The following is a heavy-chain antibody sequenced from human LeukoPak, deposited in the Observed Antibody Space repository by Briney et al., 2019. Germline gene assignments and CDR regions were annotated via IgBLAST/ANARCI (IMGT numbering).Heavy chain of an antibody. CDR2: ISESGSSI. CDR1: GFTFSTYE. Sequence: GGSLRLSCAASGFTFSTYEMNWVRQAPGKGLEWVSYISESGSSIYYADFLKGRFTISRDNAKNSLDLQMNSLRVEDTGIYYCVKVAKYYYGSETYYFFEHWGQGTPVTASS. CDR3: VKVAKYYYGSETYYFFEH. J-gene: IGHJ4*02. D-gene: IGHD3-10*01. V-gene: IGHV3-48*03.